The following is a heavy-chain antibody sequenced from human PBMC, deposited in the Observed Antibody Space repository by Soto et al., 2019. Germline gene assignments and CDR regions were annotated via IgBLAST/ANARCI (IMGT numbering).Heavy chain of an antibody. CDR2: INAGNGNT. CDR1: GYTFTSYA. V-gene: IGHV1-3*01. D-gene: IGHD1-26*01. CDR3: ARGGFVGATDYNWFDP. Sequence: QVQLVQSGAEVKKPGASVKVSCKASGYTFTSYAMHWVRQAPGQRLEWMGWINAGNGNTKYSQKFQGRVTITRDTSASTAYMELSSLRSEDTAVYYCARGGFVGATDYNWFDPWGQGTLVTVYS. J-gene: IGHJ5*02.